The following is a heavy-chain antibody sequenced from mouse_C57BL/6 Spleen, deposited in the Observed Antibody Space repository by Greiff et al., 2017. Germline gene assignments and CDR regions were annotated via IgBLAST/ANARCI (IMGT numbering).Heavy chain of an antibody. J-gene: IGHJ2*01. Sequence: QVQLQQSGAELVRPGASVTLSCKASGYTFTDYEMHWVKQTPVHGLEWIGAIDPETGGTAYNQKFKGKAILTADKSSSPAYMELRSLTSEDSAVYYCTTVEGYWGQGTTLTVSS. CDR3: TTVEGY. D-gene: IGHD1-1*01. CDR2: IDPETGGT. CDR1: GYTFTDYE. V-gene: IGHV1-15*01.